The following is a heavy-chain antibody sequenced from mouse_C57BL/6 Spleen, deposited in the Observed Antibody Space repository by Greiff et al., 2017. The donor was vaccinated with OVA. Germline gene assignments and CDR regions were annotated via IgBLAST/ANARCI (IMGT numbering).Heavy chain of an antibody. J-gene: IGHJ4*01. CDR3: ARIGDDAMDY. Sequence: VHLVESGAELVRPGTSVKVSCKASGYAFTNYLIEWVKQRPGQGLEWIGVINPGSGGTNYNEKFKGKETLTADKSSSTAYMQRSSLTSEDSAVYFCARIGDDAMDYWGQGTSVTVSS. CDR2: INPGSGGT. V-gene: IGHV1-54*01. D-gene: IGHD3-1*01. CDR1: GYAFTNYL.